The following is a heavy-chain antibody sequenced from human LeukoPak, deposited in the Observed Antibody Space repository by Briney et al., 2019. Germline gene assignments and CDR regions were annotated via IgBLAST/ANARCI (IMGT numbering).Heavy chain of an antibody. D-gene: IGHD3-3*01. CDR1: GFTFSSYA. CDR3: AKLPYYDFWGGEGWFDP. CDR2: ISGSGGST. J-gene: IGHJ5*02. Sequence: GGSLRLSCAASGFTFSSYAMSWVRQAPGKGLEWVSAISGSGGSTYYADSVKGRFTISRDNSKDTLYLQMNSLRAEDTAVHYCAKLPYYDFWGGEGWFDPWGQGTLVTVSS. V-gene: IGHV3-23*01.